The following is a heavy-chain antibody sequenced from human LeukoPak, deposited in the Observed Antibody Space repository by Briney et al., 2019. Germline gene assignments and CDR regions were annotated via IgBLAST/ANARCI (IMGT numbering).Heavy chain of an antibody. V-gene: IGHV4-34*01. D-gene: IGHD3-3*02. Sequence: SETLSLTCAVYGGSFSGYYWSWIRQSPGKGLEWIGEINHSGSTNYNPSPKSRVTISVDTHKNQFSLKLSSVTAADTAVYYCANSPFWSGFYYFDYWGQGTLVTVSS. CDR2: INHSGST. CDR1: GGSFSGYY. CDR3: ANSPFWSGFYYFDY. J-gene: IGHJ4*02.